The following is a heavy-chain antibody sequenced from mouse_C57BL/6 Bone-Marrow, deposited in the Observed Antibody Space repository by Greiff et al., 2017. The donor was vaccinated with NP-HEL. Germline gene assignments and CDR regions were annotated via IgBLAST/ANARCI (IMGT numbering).Heavy chain of an antibody. CDR2: ISSGGSYT. D-gene: IGHD3-2*02. CDR1: GFTFSSYG. CDR3: ARHPPAAQATIDY. V-gene: IGHV5-6*02. Sequence: EVMLVESGGDLVKPGGSLKLSCAASGFTFSSYGMSWVRQTPDKRLEWVATISSGGSYTYYPDSVKGRFTISRDNAKNTMYLQMSSLTSEDAAMYYCARHPPAAQATIDYWGQGTTLTVSS. J-gene: IGHJ2*01.